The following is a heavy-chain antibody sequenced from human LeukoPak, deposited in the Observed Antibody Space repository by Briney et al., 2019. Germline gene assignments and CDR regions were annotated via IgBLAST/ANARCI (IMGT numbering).Heavy chain of an antibody. CDR1: GGSFSGYY. J-gene: IGHJ4*02. D-gene: IGHD5-24*01. V-gene: IGHV4-34*01. CDR2: INHSGST. CDR3: ARRAYGHTWAAIDY. Sequence: SETLSLTCAVYGGSFSGYYWSWIRQPPGKGLEWIGEINHSGSTNYNPSLKSRVTISVDTSKNQFPLKLSSVTAADTAVYYCARRAYGHTWAAIDYWGQGALVTVSS.